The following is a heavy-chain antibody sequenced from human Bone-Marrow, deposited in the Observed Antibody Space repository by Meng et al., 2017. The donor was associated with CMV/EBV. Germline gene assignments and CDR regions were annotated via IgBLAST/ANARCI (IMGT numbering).Heavy chain of an antibody. V-gene: IGHV1-69*05. CDR2: IIPIFGTA. D-gene: IGHD3-3*01. Sequence: SVKVSCKASGGTFSSYAISWVRQAPGQGLEWMGGIIPIFGTANYAQKFQDRVTMTTDTSTSTAYMELRSLRSDDTAVYYCARSSPWYFDFWSGPDYWGQGTLVTVSS. CDR1: GGTFSSYA. CDR3: ARSSPWYFDFWSGPDY. J-gene: IGHJ4*02.